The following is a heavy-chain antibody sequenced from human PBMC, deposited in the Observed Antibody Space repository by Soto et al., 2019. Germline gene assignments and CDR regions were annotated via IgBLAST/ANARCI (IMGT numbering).Heavy chain of an antibody. CDR2: ISSSSSTI. CDR1: GFTFSSYS. J-gene: IGHJ6*02. D-gene: IGHD6-6*01. Sequence: GGSLRLSCAASGFTFSSYSMNWVRQAPGKGLEWVSYISSSSSTIYYADSVKGRFTISRDNAKNSLYLQMNSLRDEDTAVYYCASGSSSSGYYYYYGMDVWGQGTTVTAP. CDR3: ASGSSSSGYYYYYGMDV. V-gene: IGHV3-48*02.